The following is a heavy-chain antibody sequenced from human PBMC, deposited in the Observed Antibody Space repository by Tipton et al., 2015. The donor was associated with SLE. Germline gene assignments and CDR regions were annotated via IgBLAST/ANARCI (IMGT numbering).Heavy chain of an antibody. CDR3: ARDSAVFGVVPLDY. V-gene: IGHV1-3*01. J-gene: IGHJ4*02. CDR2: INAGNGNT. Sequence: QVQLVQSGAEVKKPGASVKVSCKASGYTFTSYAMHWVRQAPGQRLEWMGWINAGNGNTKYSQKFQGRVTITRDTSASTAYMELSSLRSEDTAVYYCARDSAVFGVVPLDYWGQGTLVTVSS. D-gene: IGHD3-3*01. CDR1: GYTFTSYA.